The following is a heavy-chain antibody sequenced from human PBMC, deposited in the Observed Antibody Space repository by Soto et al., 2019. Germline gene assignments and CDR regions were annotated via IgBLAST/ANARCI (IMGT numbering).Heavy chain of an antibody. D-gene: IGHD6-19*01. J-gene: IGHJ3*02. Sequence: GGSLRLSCAASGFTFSSYSMNWVRQAPGKGLEWVSSISSSSSYIYYADSVKGRFTISRDNAKNSLYLQMNSLRAEDTAVYYCASLKNSIAVAGYDAFDIWGQGTMVTVS. V-gene: IGHV3-21*01. CDR1: GFTFSSYS. CDR3: ASLKNSIAVAGYDAFDI. CDR2: ISSSSSYI.